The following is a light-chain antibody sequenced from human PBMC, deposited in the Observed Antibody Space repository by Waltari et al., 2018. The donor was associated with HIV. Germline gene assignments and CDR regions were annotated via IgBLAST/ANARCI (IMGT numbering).Light chain of an antibody. CDR2: GAA. CDR3: QHFDTSLPKYT. CDR1: QSVSSSY. J-gene: IGKJ2*01. Sequence: EFVLTQSPGTLSLSPGERATLSCRASQSVSSSYLAWYQHRPGPAPRLLIYGAASRAAGIPDRLTGSGSGTDFTLTISRLEPEDFAVYYCQHFDTSLPKYTFGQGTKLEIK. V-gene: IGKV3-20*01.